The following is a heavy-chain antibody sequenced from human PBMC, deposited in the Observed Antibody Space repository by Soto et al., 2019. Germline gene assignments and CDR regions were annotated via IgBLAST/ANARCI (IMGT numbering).Heavy chain of an antibody. V-gene: IGHV3-33*01. D-gene: IGHD4-17*01. CDR1: GFTFSSYG. CDR3: AREKVYGDYELCAFDI. Sequence: GGSLRLSCAASGFTFSSYGMHWVRQAPGKGLEWVAVIWYDGSNKYYADSVKGRFTISRDNSKNTLYLQMNSLRAEDTAVYYCAREKVYGDYELCAFDIWGQGTMVTVSS. CDR2: IWYDGSNK. J-gene: IGHJ3*02.